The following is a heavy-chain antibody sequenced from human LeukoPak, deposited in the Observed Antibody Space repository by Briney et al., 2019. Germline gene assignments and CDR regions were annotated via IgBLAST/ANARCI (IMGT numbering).Heavy chain of an antibody. J-gene: IGHJ4*02. CDR3: ARDVPTELQLWLISPFDY. Sequence: ASVTVSCKASGYTFTSYGISWVRQAPGQGLEWMGWISAYNGNTNYAQKLQGRVTMTTDTSTSTAYMELRSLRSDDTAVYYCARDVPTELQLWLISPFDYWGQGTLVTVSS. CDR1: GYTFTSYG. CDR2: ISAYNGNT. V-gene: IGHV1-18*01. D-gene: IGHD5-18*01.